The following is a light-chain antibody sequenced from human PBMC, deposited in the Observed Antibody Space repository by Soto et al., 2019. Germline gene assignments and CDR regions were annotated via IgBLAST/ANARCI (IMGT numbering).Light chain of an antibody. Sequence: QSVLTQPASVSGSPGQSITISCTGTNSDIGDYNFVSWYQQHPGKAPKLMIYDVSNRPSGVSDRFSGSKSGNTASLTISGLQAEDEADYYCSSYTSSTTLGVFGGGTKVTVL. J-gene: IGLJ2*01. CDR1: NSDIGDYNF. V-gene: IGLV2-14*03. CDR2: DVS. CDR3: SSYTSSTTLGV.